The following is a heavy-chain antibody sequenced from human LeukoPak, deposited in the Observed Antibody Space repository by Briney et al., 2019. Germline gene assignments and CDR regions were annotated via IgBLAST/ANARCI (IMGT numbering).Heavy chain of an antibody. Sequence: GGSLRLSCAASGFTFSSYAMSWVRQAPGKGLEWVAVIWYDGSNKYYADSVKGRFTISRDNSKNTLYLQMNSLRAEDTAVYYCARNGGVDTAMVNNWFDPWGQGTLVTVSS. CDR2: IWYDGSNK. J-gene: IGHJ5*02. D-gene: IGHD5-18*01. V-gene: IGHV3-33*08. CDR1: GFTFSSYA. CDR3: ARNGGVDTAMVNNWFDP.